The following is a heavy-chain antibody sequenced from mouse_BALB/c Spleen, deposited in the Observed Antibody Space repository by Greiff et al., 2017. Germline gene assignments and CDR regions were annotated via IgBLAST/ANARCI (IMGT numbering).Heavy chain of an antibody. CDR1: GFTFNTNA. CDR2: IRSKSNNYAT. J-gene: IGHJ1*01. D-gene: IGHD1-1*01. Sequence: EAGGGLVQPKGSLKLSCAASGFTFNTNAMNWVRQAPGKGLEWVARIRSKSNNYATYYADSVKDRFTISRDDSQSMLYLQMNNLKTEDTAMYYCVRNYGSSYNWYFDVWGAGTTVTVSS. V-gene: IGHV10S3*01. CDR3: VRNYGSSYNWYFDV.